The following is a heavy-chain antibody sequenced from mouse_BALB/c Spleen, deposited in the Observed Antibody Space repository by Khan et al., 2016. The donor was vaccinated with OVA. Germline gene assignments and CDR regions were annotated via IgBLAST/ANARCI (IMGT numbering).Heavy chain of an antibody. J-gene: IGHJ3*01. CDR3: VRDEADYSNDGWFAY. CDR1: GYTFTSYT. D-gene: IGHD2-12*01. V-gene: IGHV1-4*01. Sequence: QVQLKQSGAELARPGASVKMSCKASGYTFTSYTIHWIKLRPGQGLEWIGYINPSNGYTNYNQKFKDKATLTADKSSTTAYMQLSSLTSDDSAVXNCVRDEADYSNDGWFAYWGQGTLVTVSA. CDR2: INPSNGYT.